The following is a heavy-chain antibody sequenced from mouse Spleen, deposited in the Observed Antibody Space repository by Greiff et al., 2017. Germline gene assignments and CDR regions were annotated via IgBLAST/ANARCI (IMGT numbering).Heavy chain of an antibody. CDR1: GYTFTGYW. Sequence: QVQLQQSGAELMKPGASVKLSCKATGYTFTGYWIEWVKQRPGHGLEWIGEILPGSGSTNYNEKLKGKATFTADTSSNTAYMQLSSLTTEDAAIYYCARKGHYYGSRGFAYWGQGTLVTVSA. CDR2: ILPGSGST. CDR3: ARKGHYYGSRGFAY. V-gene: IGHV1-9*01. D-gene: IGHD1-1*01. J-gene: IGHJ3*01.